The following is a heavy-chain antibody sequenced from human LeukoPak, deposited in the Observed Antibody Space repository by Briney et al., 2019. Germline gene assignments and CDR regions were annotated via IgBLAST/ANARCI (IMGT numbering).Heavy chain of an antibody. CDR2: ITKGGATV. V-gene: IGHV3-48*03. Sequence: PGGSLRLSCAPSGFTLSNYEMNWVRLTPGKGLEWISYITKGGATVLYAASVKGRFTISRDNANSSLYLQMNSLRAEDTAVYFCARLSVSITRRFDLWGQGTLVTVSS. D-gene: IGHD3-3*01. CDR1: GFTLSNYE. J-gene: IGHJ5*02. CDR3: ARLSVSITRRFDL.